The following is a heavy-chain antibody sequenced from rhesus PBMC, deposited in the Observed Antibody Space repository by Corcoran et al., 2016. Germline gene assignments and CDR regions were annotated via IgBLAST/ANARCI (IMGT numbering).Heavy chain of an antibody. CDR1: GGSVSSNY. CDR2: ISGSGGGA. J-gene: IGHJ5-2*02. CDR3: ATLVGVPGSLDV. V-gene: IGHV4-173*01. Sequence: QVQLQESGPGLVKPSETLSLTCAVSGGSVSSNYWSWIRQSPGKGLEWMGRISGSGGGADYNPSLKRRVTLSTETSKNQFSLRLTSVTAADTALYFCATLVGVPGSLDVWGRGVLVTVSS. D-gene: IGHD2-39*01.